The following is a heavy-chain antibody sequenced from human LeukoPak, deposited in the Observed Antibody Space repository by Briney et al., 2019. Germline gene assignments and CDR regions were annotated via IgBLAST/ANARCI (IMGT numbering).Heavy chain of an antibody. CDR3: ARDKGVGGWSIDY. CDR2: IWYDGSNK. CDR1: GFTFSNYD. J-gene: IGHJ4*02. D-gene: IGHD6-19*01. V-gene: IGHV3-33*01. Sequence: GRSLRLSCAASGFTFSNYDMHWVRQAPGKGLEWVAVIWYDGSNKYYADSVKGRFTTSRDNSKNTLYLQMNSLRVEDTAIYYCARDKGVGGWSIDYWGQGTLVTVSS.